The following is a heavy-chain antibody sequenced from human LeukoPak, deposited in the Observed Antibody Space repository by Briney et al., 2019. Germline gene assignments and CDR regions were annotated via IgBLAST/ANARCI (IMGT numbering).Heavy chain of an antibody. D-gene: IGHD3-10*01. CDR1: GYTFTSYY. Sequence: ASVKVSCKASGYTFTSYYMHWVRQAPGQGLERMGIINPSGGSTSYAQKFQGRVTMTRDTSTSTVYMELSSLRSEDTAVYYCARDLGSHDAFDIWGQGTMVTVSS. V-gene: IGHV1-46*03. CDR2: INPSGGST. CDR3: ARDLGSHDAFDI. J-gene: IGHJ3*02.